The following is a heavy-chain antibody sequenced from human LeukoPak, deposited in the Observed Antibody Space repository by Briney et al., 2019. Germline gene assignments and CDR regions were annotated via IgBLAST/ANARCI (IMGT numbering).Heavy chain of an antibody. V-gene: IGHV3-64*01. Sequence: PGGSLRLSCAASGFAFSGYAMHWVRQAPGKGLEYVSTISSNGGSTYYANSMKGRFTISRDNSKNTLYLQMGSLRAEDMAVYYCARSLATSYYYKDVWGKGTTVTVSS. CDR1: GFAFSGYA. D-gene: IGHD5-12*01. J-gene: IGHJ6*03. CDR3: ARSLATSYYYKDV. CDR2: ISSNGGST.